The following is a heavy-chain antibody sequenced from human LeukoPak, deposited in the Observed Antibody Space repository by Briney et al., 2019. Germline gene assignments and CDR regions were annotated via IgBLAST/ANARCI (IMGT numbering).Heavy chain of an antibody. J-gene: IGHJ4*02. V-gene: IGHV3-30*02. CDR2: IRYDGSNK. D-gene: IGHD6-19*01. Sequence: PGGSLRLSCAASGFTFRSYGMHWVRQAPGKGLEWVAFIRYDGSNKYYADSVKGRFTISRYNSKNTLYLQMNSLRAEDTAVYYCAKDPGIAVAAYFDYWGQGTLVTVSS. CDR1: GFTFRSYG. CDR3: AKDPGIAVAAYFDY.